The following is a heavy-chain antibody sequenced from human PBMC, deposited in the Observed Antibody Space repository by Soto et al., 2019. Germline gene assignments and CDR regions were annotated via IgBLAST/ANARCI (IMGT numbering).Heavy chain of an antibody. CDR3: ARTNRDIVVVPAAANWFDP. CDR1: GFTFSSYW. Sequence: GESLQISCAASGFTFSSYWMSWVRQAPGKGLEWVANIKQDGSEKYYVDSVKGRFTISRDNAKNSLYLQMNSLRAEDTAVYYCARTNRDIVVVPAAANWFDPWGQGTLVTVSS. D-gene: IGHD2-2*01. J-gene: IGHJ5*02. CDR2: IKQDGSEK. V-gene: IGHV3-7*01.